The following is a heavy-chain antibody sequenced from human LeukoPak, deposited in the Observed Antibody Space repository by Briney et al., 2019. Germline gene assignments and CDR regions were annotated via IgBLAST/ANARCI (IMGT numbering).Heavy chain of an antibody. CDR2: ISGSGGST. CDR1: GFTFSNYG. CDR3: AKDIWNCGGDCYSYYFDY. Sequence: PGGSLRLSCAASGFTFSNYGMHWVRQAPGKGLEWVSAISGSGGSTYYADSVKGRFAISRDNSKNTLYLQMNSLRAEDTAVYYCAKDIWNCGGDCYSYYFDYWGQGTLVTVSS. V-gene: IGHV3-23*01. J-gene: IGHJ4*02. D-gene: IGHD2-21*02.